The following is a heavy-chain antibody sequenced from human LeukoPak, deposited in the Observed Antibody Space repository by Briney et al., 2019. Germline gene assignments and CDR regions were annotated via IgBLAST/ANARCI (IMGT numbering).Heavy chain of an antibody. CDR2: MNPNSGNT. CDR1: GYTFTSYD. Sequence: ASVKVSCKASGYTFTSYDINWVRQATGQGLEWMGWMNPNSGNTGYAQKFQGRVTMTRNTSISTAYMELSSLRSEDTAAYYCARAGGYSSSWYPAHYYYYGMDVWGQGTTVTVSS. D-gene: IGHD6-13*01. V-gene: IGHV1-8*01. CDR3: ARAGGYSSSWYPAHYYYYGMDV. J-gene: IGHJ6*02.